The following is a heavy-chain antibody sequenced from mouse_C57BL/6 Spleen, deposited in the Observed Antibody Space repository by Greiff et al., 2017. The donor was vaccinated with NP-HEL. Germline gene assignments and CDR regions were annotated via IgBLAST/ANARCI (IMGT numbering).Heavy chain of an antibody. CDR3: ANYDYDDGGFAY. CDR1: GYAFSSSW. D-gene: IGHD2-4*01. Sequence: QVHVKQSGPELVKPGASVKISCKASGYAFSSSWMNWVKQRPGKGLEWIGRIYPGDGDTNYNGKFKGKATLTADKSSSTADMQLSSLTSEDSAVYFCANYDYDDGGFAYWGQGTLVTVSA. CDR2: IYPGDGDT. J-gene: IGHJ3*01. V-gene: IGHV1-82*01.